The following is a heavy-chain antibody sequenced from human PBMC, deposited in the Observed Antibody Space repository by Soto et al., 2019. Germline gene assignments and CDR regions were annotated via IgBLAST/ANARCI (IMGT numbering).Heavy chain of an antibody. V-gene: IGHV1-3*01. J-gene: IGHJ4*02. Sequence: VQIVQSGAEVKKPGASVRISCTASGISYTTYAIHWVRQAPGQGLEWMGWINAGNGDTRYSQRFQGRVTHTRDTSATTTYMDLSSLRSEDTSIYYCARAISGYVTWGQGTLVTVSS. CDR3: ARAISGYVT. CDR2: INAGNGDT. CDR1: GISYTTYA. D-gene: IGHD5-12*01.